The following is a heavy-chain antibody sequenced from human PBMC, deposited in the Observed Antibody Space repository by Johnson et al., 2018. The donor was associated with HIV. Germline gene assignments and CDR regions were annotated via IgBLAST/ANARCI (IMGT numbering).Heavy chain of an antibody. CDR3: ARDIMRAGSYYDAFDI. Sequence: VQLVESGGGVVQPGRSLRLSCAASGFTFSSNYMSWVRQAPGKGLEWVSVIYSGGSTYYADSVKGRFTISRDNSKNTLYLQMNSLRAEDTAVYYCARDIMRAGSYYDAFDIWGQGTMVTVSS. J-gene: IGHJ3*02. CDR1: GFTFSSNY. CDR2: IYSGGST. V-gene: IGHV3-66*01. D-gene: IGHD3-10*01.